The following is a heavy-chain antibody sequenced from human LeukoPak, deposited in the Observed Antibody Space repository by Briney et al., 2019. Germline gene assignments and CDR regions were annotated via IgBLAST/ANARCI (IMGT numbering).Heavy chain of an antibody. CDR1: GYTFTSYA. Sequence: ASVKVSCKASGYTFTSYAMNWVRQAPGQGLECMGWINTNTGNPTYAQGFTGRFVFSLDTSVSTAYLQISSLKAEDTAVYYCARAVDTAMVYYYYYMDVWGKGTTVTVSS. CDR3: ARAVDTAMVYYYYYMDV. D-gene: IGHD5-18*01. V-gene: IGHV7-4-1*02. J-gene: IGHJ6*03. CDR2: INTNTGNP.